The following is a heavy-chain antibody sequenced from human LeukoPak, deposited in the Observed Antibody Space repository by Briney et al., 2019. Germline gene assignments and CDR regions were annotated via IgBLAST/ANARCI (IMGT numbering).Heavy chain of an antibody. D-gene: IGHD6-19*01. V-gene: IGHV3-53*01. CDR1: GFTVSSNY. CDR3: AGDKTTGGWYEFDY. CDR2: ISNDGDT. Sequence: GGSLRLSCAASGFTVSSNYMSWVRQGPGKGLQCVSVISNDGDTYYADSVKGRFTITRDTSKNTVSLQMNSLRAEDTAVYYCAGDKTTGGWYEFDYWGQGTLVTVSS. J-gene: IGHJ4*02.